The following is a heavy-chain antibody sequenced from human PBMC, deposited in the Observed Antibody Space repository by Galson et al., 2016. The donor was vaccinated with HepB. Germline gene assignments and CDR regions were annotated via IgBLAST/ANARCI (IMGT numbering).Heavy chain of an antibody. D-gene: IGHD2-2*01. CDR1: GYSFIAYG. CDR2: VSPNNGNT. J-gene: IGHJ4*02. Sequence: SVKVSCKASGYSFIAYGLSWVRQAPGQGLEWMGWVSPNNGNTNYAAKFQGRVTMTTDTSTKTVFMELRSLRSDDSAVYYCARDGDCSSSSCYGDYFDYWGQGTLVTVSS. CDR3: ARDGDCSSSSCYGDYFDY. V-gene: IGHV1-18*01.